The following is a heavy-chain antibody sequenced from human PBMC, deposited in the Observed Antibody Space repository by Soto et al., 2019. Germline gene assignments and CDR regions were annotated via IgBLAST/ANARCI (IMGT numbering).Heavy chain of an antibody. Sequence: GASVKVSCKASGGTLSSYTINWVRQAPGQRLEWMGRIIPILGIANSAQKFQGRVTITADKSTSTAYMELSSLRSEDTAVYYCASLTGDCSSTSCYAGPDAFDIWGKGTMVTVSS. D-gene: IGHD2-2*01. CDR2: IIPILGIA. V-gene: IGHV1-69*02. CDR3: ASLTGDCSSTSCYAGPDAFDI. J-gene: IGHJ3*02. CDR1: GGTLSSYT.